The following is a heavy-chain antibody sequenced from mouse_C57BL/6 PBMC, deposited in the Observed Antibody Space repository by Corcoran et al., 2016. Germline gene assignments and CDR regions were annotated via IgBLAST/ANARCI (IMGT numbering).Heavy chain of an antibody. CDR1: GYTFTDYN. D-gene: IGHD2-4*01. CDR3: ARPDYDHPYYFDY. J-gene: IGHJ2*01. CDR2: INPNNGGT. Sequence: EVQLQQSGPELVKPGASVKIPCKASGYTFTDYNMDWVKQSHGKSLEWIGDINPNNGGTIYNQKFKGKATLTVDKSSSTAYMELRSLTSEDTAVYYCARPDYDHPYYFDYWGQGTTLTVSS. V-gene: IGHV1-18*01.